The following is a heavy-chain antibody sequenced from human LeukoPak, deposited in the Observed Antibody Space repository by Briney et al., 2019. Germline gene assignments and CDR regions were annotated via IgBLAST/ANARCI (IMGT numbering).Heavy chain of an antibody. D-gene: IGHD5-18*01. CDR1: GGSFSGYY. CDR3: ARPGVGSGRYGAFDI. J-gene: IGHJ3*02. Sequence: SETLSLTCAVYGGSFSGYYWSWIRQPPGKGLEWIGYIYYSGSTDYNPSLKSRVTISVDTSKNQISLKLSSVTAADTVVYYCARPGVGSGRYGAFDIWGQGTMVTVSS. CDR2: IYYSGST. V-gene: IGHV4-59*08.